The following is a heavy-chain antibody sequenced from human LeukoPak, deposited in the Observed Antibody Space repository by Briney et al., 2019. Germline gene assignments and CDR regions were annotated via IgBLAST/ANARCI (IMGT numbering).Heavy chain of an antibody. J-gene: IGHJ3*02. CDR2: ISSFSSYI. CDR1: GFTFDDYA. V-gene: IGHV3-21*01. CDR3: ARERTKGGSDAFDI. Sequence: GGSLRLSCAASGFTFDDYAMHWVRQAPGKGLEWVSSISSFSSYIYYADSVKGRFTISRDNPKNSLYLQMNSLRAEDTAVYYCARERTKGGSDAFDIWGQGTMVTVSS. D-gene: IGHD1-1*01.